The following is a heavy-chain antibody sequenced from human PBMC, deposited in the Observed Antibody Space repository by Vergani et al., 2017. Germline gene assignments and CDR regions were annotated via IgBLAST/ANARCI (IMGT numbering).Heavy chain of an antibody. CDR3: EKGYYESSGYLY. J-gene: IGHJ4*02. D-gene: IGHD3-22*01. V-gene: IGHV3-23*04. Sequence: EVQLVESGGGLVQPGGSLRLSCAASGFTFSSYAMSWVRQAPGQGLEWVSAISGSGGSTYYADSVKGRFTISRDNSKNTLYLQMNSLRAEDTAVYYCEKGYYESSGYLYLGQGTLVTVSS. CDR2: ISGSGGST. CDR1: GFTFSSYA.